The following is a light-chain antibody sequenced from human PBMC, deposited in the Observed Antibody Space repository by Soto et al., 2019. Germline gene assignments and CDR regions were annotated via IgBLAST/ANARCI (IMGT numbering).Light chain of an antibody. CDR3: QQYNSYQWT. J-gene: IGKJ1*01. CDR2: DAS. V-gene: IGKV1-5*01. CDR1: QSISSW. Sequence: DIQSTQSPSTLSASVGDSVTITCRASQSISSWLAWYQQKPGKAPKLLIYDASSLESGVPSRFSGSGSGTEFTLTISTLKPDDFATYYCQQYNSYQWTFGQGTKVDIK.